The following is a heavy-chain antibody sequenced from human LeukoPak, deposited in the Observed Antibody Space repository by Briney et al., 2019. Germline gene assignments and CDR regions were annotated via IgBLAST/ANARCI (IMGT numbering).Heavy chain of an antibody. V-gene: IGHV1-18*01. D-gene: IGHD4-17*01. CDR1: GYTFTSYG. Sequence: ASVKVSCKASGYTFTSYGISWVRQAPGQGLEWMGWISAYNGNTNYAQKLQGRVTMTTDTSTSTAYMELRSLRSDDTAVYYCARDMTTVTTLDYYGMDVWGQGTTVTVSS. CDR2: ISAYNGNT. CDR3: ARDMTTVTTLDYYGMDV. J-gene: IGHJ6*02.